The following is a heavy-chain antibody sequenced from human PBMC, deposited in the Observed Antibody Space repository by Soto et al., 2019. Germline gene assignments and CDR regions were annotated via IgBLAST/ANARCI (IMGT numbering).Heavy chain of an antibody. V-gene: IGHV1-18*04. CDR1: GYTFTNYG. CDR2: ISGFNGNT. CDR3: ARGGSSWSAEYYEH. J-gene: IGHJ1*01. Sequence: GASVKLSCKASGYTFTNYGISWVRQAPGQGPEWMGWISGFNGNTKYARKVQGRVTLTTDTSATTAYMELRGLRSDDTAVYYCARGGSSWSAEYYEHWGQGTLVTVS. D-gene: IGHD6-13*01.